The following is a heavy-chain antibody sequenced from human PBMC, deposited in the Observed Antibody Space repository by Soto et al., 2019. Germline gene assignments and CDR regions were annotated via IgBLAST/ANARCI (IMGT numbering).Heavy chain of an antibody. D-gene: IGHD5-18*01. CDR2: ISSSSSYI. CDR3: ARDVLYSYGLYYGMDV. Sequence: GGSLRLSCAASGFTFSSYSMNWVRQAPGKGLEWVSSISSSSSYIYYADSVKGRFTISRDNSKNTLYLQMNSLRAEDTAVYYCARDVLYSYGLYYGMDVWGQGTTVTVSS. J-gene: IGHJ6*02. V-gene: IGHV3-21*01. CDR1: GFTFSSYS.